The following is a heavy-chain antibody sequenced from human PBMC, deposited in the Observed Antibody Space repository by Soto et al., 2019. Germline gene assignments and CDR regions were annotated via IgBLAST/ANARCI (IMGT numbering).Heavy chain of an antibody. J-gene: IGHJ6*02. CDR1: GYSFTSYW. V-gene: IGHV5-51*01. Sequence: PGESLKISCKGSGYSFTSYWIGWVRQMPGKGLEWMGIIYPGDSDTRYSPSFQGQVTISADKSISTAYLQWSSLKASDTAMYYCASLGYYDSSGWEGNYYYGMDVWGQGTKVTVSS. CDR2: IYPGDSDT. CDR3: ASLGYYDSSGWEGNYYYGMDV. D-gene: IGHD3-22*01.